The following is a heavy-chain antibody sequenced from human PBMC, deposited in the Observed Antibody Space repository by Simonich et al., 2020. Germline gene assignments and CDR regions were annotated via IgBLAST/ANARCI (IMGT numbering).Heavy chain of an antibody. J-gene: IGHJ3*02. V-gene: IGHV4-34*01. CDR1: GGSFSGSY. CDR3: ARPQNYGDESRDAFDI. Sequence: QVQLQQWGAGLLKPSETLSLTCAVYGGSFSGSYWSCIPQPPGKGLEWIGEINHSGSTNANRSLKSRVTISGDTSKNQFSLKLSSVTAADTAVYYCARPQNYGDESRDAFDIWGQGTMVTVSS. CDR2: INHSGST. D-gene: IGHD4-17*01.